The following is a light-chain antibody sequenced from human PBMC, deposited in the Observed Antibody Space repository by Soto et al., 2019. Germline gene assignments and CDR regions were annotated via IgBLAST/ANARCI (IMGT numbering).Light chain of an antibody. V-gene: IGLV2-14*01. Sequence: QSALTQPASVSGSPGQSITISCTGTSSDIGSYNYVSWYQQLPDKPPKLILYDVNNRPSGTSNRFSGSKSGNTASLTISGLQAEDEADYYCSSYTRSTTPYVFGTGTKLTVL. J-gene: IGLJ1*01. CDR1: SSDIGSYNY. CDR3: SSYTRSTTPYV. CDR2: DVN.